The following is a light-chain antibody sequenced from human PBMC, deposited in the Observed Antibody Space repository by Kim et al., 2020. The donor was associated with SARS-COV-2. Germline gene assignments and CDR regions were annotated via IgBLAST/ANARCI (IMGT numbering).Light chain of an antibody. CDR2: EVT. CDR3: YSYGGTNSGV. CDR1: SGGFGDYGF. V-gene: IGLV2-8*01. Sequence: GQSVTISCTATSGGFGDYGFVSWYQQHPGKAPKLMIYEVTKRPSGVPDRFSGSKSGNTASLTVSGLQAEDEAHYFCYSYGGTNSGVFGGGTQLTVL. J-gene: IGLJ2*01.